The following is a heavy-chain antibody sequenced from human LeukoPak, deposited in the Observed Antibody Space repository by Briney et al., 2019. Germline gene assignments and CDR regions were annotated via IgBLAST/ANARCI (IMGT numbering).Heavy chain of an antibody. CDR1: GYSFTGHY. V-gene: IGHV1-46*01. CDR3: ARDNSMHERGWWFDP. Sequence: GASVKVSCKASGYSFTGHYMHWVRQAPGQGLECMGVINPRGTSTIYAEKFQGRIIMTRDLSTTTDYMELSRLKSDDTAVYYCARDNSMHERGWWFDPWGQGTLVTVSS. D-gene: IGHD4-23*01. CDR2: INPRGTST. J-gene: IGHJ5*02.